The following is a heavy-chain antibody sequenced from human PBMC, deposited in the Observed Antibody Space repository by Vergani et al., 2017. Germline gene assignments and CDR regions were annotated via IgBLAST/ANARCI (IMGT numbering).Heavy chain of an antibody. CDR1: GFTFDDYG. V-gene: IGHV3-20*04. D-gene: IGHD3-3*01. Sequence: VQLVESGGGVVRPGGSLRLSCAASGFTFDDYGMSWVRQAPGKGLEWVSGINWNGGSTGYADTVKGRFTISRDNAKNSLYLQMNSLRAEDTALYYCARDRNAYYDFWSGYYTQYYFDYWGQGTLVTVSS. CDR2: INWNGGST. CDR3: ARDRNAYYDFWSGYYTQYYFDY. J-gene: IGHJ4*02.